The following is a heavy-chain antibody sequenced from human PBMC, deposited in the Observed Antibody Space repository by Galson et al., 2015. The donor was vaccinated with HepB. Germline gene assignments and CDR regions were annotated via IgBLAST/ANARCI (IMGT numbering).Heavy chain of an antibody. Sequence: SVKVSCKASGYTFTGYYMHWVRQAPGQGLEWMGRINPNSGGTNYAQKFQGRVTMTRDTSISTAYMELSRLRSDDTVVYYCARGPPRLYYDSSGSHPSDYGMDVWGQGTTVTVSS. V-gene: IGHV1-2*05. D-gene: IGHD3-22*01. CDR1: GYTFTGYY. CDR3: ARGPPRLYYDSSGSHPSDYGMDV. CDR2: INPNSGGT. J-gene: IGHJ6*02.